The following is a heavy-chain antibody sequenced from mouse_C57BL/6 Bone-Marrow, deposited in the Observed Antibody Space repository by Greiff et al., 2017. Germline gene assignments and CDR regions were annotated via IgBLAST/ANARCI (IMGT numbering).Heavy chain of an antibody. CDR2: IYPRSGNT. J-gene: IGHJ2*01. Sequence: QVQLQQSGAELVRPGASVKLSCKASGYTFTSYCISWVKQRTGQGLEWIGEIYPRSGNTYYNEKFKGKATLTADKSSSTAYMELRSLTSEDSAVFFCGDSRSYFDYWGQGTTLTVSS. CDR3: GDSRSYFDY. V-gene: IGHV1-81*01. D-gene: IGHD6-1*01. CDR1: GYTFTSYC.